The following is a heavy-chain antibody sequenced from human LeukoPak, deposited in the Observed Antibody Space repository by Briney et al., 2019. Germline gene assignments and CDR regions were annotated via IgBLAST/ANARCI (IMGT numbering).Heavy chain of an antibody. D-gene: IGHD3-22*01. CDR1: GFTFSTYW. V-gene: IGHV3-7*01. CDR2: IKHDGSEK. CDR3: ARADYDSSGYYYVYFDS. Sequence: PGGSLRLSCAASGFTFSTYWMSWVRQAPGKGLEWVANIKHDGSEKYYVDSVKGRFTISRDNAKNSLFLQMNSLRAEDTAVYYCARADYDSSGYYYVYFDSWGQGTLVTVSS. J-gene: IGHJ4*02.